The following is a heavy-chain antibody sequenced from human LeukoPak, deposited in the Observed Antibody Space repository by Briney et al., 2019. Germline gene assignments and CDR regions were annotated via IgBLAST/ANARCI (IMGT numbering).Heavy chain of an antibody. J-gene: IGHJ4*02. CDR3: VKDAGYSYGYYPDY. CDR1: GFTFSRCA. Sequence: GGSLRLSCAASGFTFSRCAMSWVRQAPGKGLEWVSSLSASGSNRYYADSVKGRFTISRDNSKNTLYLQMSSLRAEDTAVYYCVKDAGYSYGYYPDYWGQGTLVTVSS. D-gene: IGHD5-18*01. CDR2: LSASGSNR. V-gene: IGHV3-23*01.